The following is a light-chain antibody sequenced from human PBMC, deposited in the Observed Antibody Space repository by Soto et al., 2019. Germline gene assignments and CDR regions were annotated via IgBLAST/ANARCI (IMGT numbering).Light chain of an antibody. J-gene: IGLJ1*01. Sequence: QSVLTQPRSVSGSPGQSVTISCTGTSSDVGGYNYVSWYQHHPGKAPKLMIFDVSKRPSGVPDRFSGSKSGNTASLTISGLQAEDEADYYCCSYAGDYTFVFGTGTKLTVL. CDR3: CSYAGDYTFV. V-gene: IGLV2-11*01. CDR1: SSDVGGYNY. CDR2: DVS.